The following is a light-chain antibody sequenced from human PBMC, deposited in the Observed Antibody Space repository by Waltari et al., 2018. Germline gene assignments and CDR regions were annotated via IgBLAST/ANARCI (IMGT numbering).Light chain of an antibody. CDR2: RAS. V-gene: IGKV3-20*01. J-gene: IGKJ1*01. Sequence: EIVLTQSPATASLSPGERVTLSCRASQTVGSSSLAWYQQKPGQAPRLVISRASRRATGIPDRFSGSGSGTDFSLTISRLEPEDFAVYYCQQHGALPATFGQGTKVEIK. CDR1: QTVGSSS. CDR3: QQHGALPAT.